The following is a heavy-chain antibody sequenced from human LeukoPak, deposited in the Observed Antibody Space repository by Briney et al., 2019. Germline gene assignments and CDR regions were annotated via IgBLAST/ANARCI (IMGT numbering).Heavy chain of an antibody. CDR1: GGSISSYY. CDR3: ARGAYYYGSGLPFDP. CDR2: IDTSGNT. Sequence: SETLSLTCTVSGGSISSYYWSWIRQPAGKGLEWIGRIDTSGNTNYEPSLKSRVTMSVDTSKNQFSLKLSSVTAADTAVYYCARGAYYYGSGLPFDPWGQGTLVTVSS. D-gene: IGHD3-10*01. J-gene: IGHJ5*02. V-gene: IGHV4-4*07.